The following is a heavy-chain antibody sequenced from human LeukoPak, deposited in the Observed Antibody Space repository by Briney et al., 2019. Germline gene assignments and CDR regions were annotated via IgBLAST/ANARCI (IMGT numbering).Heavy chain of an antibody. V-gene: IGHV4-4*07. CDR1: GGSISSYY. Sequence: SETLSLTCTVSGGSISSYYWSWIRQPAGKGLEWIGRIYTSGSTNYNPSLKSRVSISVDTSKNQFSLKLSSVTAADTAMYYCARVVSKYSSSWYIDYWGQGTLVTVSS. D-gene: IGHD6-13*01. J-gene: IGHJ4*02. CDR3: ARVVSKYSSSWYIDY. CDR2: IYTSGST.